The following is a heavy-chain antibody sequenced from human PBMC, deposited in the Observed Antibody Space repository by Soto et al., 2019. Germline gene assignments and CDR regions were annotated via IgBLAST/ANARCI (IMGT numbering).Heavy chain of an antibody. Sequence: GGSLRLSCAASGFTFSSYAMHWVRQAPGKGLEWVAVISYDGSNKYYADSVKGRFTISRDNSKNIVFLQMNTLRADDAAVYYCAKPRNTGRYPLKLDFDSWGQGTLVTVSS. CDR3: AKPRNTGRYPLKLDFDS. CDR1: GFTFSSYA. CDR2: ISYDGSNK. V-gene: IGHV3-30-3*01. J-gene: IGHJ4*02. D-gene: IGHD1-26*01.